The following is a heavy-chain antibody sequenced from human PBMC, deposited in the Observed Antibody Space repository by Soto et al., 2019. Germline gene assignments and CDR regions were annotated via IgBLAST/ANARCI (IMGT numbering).Heavy chain of an antibody. CDR2: INPNSGDT. CDR1: GYTFTGYY. V-gene: IGHV1-2*02. J-gene: IGHJ4*02. Sequence: GASVKVSCKASGYTFTGYYIHWVRQAPGQGLEWMGWINPNSGDTKYAQDFQGRVTMTRDTSISTAYMELSSLKSDDSAIYYCARGSETGTARLPFEYWGQGTLVTVSS. D-gene: IGHD1-1*01. CDR3: ARGSETGTARLPFEY.